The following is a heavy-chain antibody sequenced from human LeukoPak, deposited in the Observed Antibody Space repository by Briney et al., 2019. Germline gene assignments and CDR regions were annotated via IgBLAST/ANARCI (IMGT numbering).Heavy chain of an antibody. D-gene: IGHD6-13*01. V-gene: IGHV3-74*01. CDR1: GFTFSSYW. CDR3: ATRGYSSSWYYYYYYMDV. CDR2: INSDGSST. Sequence: GGSLRLSCAASGFTFSSYWMHWVRQAPGKGLVWVSRINSDGSSTSYADSVKGRFTISRDNAKNTVYLQMNSLRAEDTAVYYCATRGYSSSWYYYYYYMDVWGKGTTVTVSS. J-gene: IGHJ6*03.